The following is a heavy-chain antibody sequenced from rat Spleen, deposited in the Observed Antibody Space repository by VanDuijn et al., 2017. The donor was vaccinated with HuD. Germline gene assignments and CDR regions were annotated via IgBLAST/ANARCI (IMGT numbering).Heavy chain of an antibody. V-gene: IGHV5S23*01. CDR3: AKDMNYYSTYPFYVMGD. CDR2: ISPSGATT. CDR1: GFTFSNFD. D-gene: IGHD1-2*01. Sequence: EVQLVESGGGLLQPGRSLKLSCVASGFTFSNFDMAWVRQAPTKGLEWVTSISPSGATTNYRDSVKGRFTISRDNAENTVYLQMNSLRSEDTATYYCAKDMNYYSTYPFYVMGDWGQGASVTVSS. J-gene: IGHJ4*01.